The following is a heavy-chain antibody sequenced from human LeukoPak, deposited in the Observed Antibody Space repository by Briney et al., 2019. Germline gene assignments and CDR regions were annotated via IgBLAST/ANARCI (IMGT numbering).Heavy chain of an antibody. CDR2: ISWDGGST. Sequence: GGSLRLSCAASGFTFDDYTMHWVRQAPGKGLEWVSLISWDGGSTYYADSVKGRFTIPRDNSKNSLYLQMNSLRTEDTALYYCAKAMVPFELGNYYYMDVWGKGTTVTISS. CDR1: GFTFDDYT. D-gene: IGHD3-10*01. CDR3: AKAMVPFELGNYYYMDV. J-gene: IGHJ6*03. V-gene: IGHV3-43*01.